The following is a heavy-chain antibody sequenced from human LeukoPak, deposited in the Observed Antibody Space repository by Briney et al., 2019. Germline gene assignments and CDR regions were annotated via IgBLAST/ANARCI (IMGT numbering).Heavy chain of an antibody. D-gene: IGHD3-22*01. J-gene: IGHJ4*02. Sequence: GGSLRLSCAASGFTFNTYAMSWVRQAPGKGLEWVSSITDGDDTTYYADSVKGRITISTDNSKNMVYLQMNGLRAEDTAVYYCARGIFYDSSGYLPHWGQGTLVTVSS. CDR1: GFTFNTYA. CDR3: ARGIFYDSSGYLPH. V-gene: IGHV3-23*01. CDR2: ITDGDDTT.